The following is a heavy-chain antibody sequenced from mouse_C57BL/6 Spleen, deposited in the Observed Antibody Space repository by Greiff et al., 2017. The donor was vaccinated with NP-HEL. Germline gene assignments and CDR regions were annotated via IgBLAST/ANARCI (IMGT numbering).Heavy chain of an antibody. CDR3: ARYHEDYAMDY. CDR2: ISDGGSYT. V-gene: IGHV5-4*03. Sequence: EVMLVESGGGLVKPGGSLKLSCAASGFTFSSYAMSWVRQTPEKRLEWVATISDGGSYTYYPDNVKGRFTISRDNAKNNLYLQMSHLKSEDTAMYYCARYHEDYAMDYWGQGTSVTVSS. D-gene: IGHD5-1*01. CDR1: GFTFSSYA. J-gene: IGHJ4*01.